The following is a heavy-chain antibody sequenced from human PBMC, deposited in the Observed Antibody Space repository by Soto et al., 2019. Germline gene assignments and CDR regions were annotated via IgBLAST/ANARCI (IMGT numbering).Heavy chain of an antibody. V-gene: IGHV3-74*01. CDR1: EFTFSGLS. D-gene: IGHD3-10*01. J-gene: IGHJ6*03. CDR2: IDKVGTDS. Sequence: EVQLLESGGDLVQPGGALILSCAASEFTFSGLSVHLVRQAQGKGLVWVSGIDKVGTDSTYAGSVKGRFTSSSDNAKNTVYLQMNSLRVEYTALYYCARGWFGPDVWGKGTTVTVSS. CDR3: ARGWFGPDV.